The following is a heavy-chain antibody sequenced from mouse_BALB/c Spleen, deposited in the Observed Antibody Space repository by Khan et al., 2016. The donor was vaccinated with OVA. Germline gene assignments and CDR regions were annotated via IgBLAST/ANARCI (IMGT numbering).Heavy chain of an antibody. CDR3: ASSFHYCISTWFAY. CDR1: GYPLTSYW. J-gene: IGHJ3*01. CDR2: IDPSDSYT. D-gene: IGHD1-1*01. Sequence: QVQLQQPGAELVKPGASVKLSCTASGYPLTSYWLHWVKQRPGQGLEWIGEIDPSDSYTNYNQKFTGKATLTLDKSSSTTDMQLSSLTSEDSAVYYCASSFHYCISTWFAYWGQGTLVTVSA. V-gene: IGHV1-69*02.